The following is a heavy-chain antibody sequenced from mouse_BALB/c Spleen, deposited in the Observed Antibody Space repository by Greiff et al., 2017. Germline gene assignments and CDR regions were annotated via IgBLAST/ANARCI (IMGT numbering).Heavy chain of an antibody. CDR1: GFTFSSYC. Sequence: EVKLMESGGDLVKPGGSLKLSCAASGFTFSSYCMAWVRQTPDKRLEWVATISSGGSYTYYPDSVKGRFTISRDNAKNSLYLQMSSLKSEDTAMYYYARLDYWGQGTSVTVSS. CDR2: ISSGGSYT. V-gene: IGHV5-6*01. CDR3: ARLDY. J-gene: IGHJ4*01.